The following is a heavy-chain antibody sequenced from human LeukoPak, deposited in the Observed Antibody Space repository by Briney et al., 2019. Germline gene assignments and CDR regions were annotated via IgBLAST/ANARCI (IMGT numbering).Heavy chain of an antibody. CDR2: INPNSGGT. CDR3: ARAAWFGELSPVDY. CDR1: GYTFTSYD. J-gene: IGHJ4*02. D-gene: IGHD3-10*01. V-gene: IGHV1-2*02. Sequence: ASVKVSCKASGYTFTSYDINWVRQAPGQGLEWMGWINPNSGGTNYAQKFQGRVTMTRDTSISTAYMELSRLRSDDTAVYYCARAAWFGELSPVDYWGQGTLVTVSS.